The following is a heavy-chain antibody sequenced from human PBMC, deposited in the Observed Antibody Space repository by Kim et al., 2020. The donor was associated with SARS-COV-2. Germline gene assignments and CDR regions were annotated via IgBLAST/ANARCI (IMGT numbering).Heavy chain of an antibody. Sequence: ASVKVSCKASGYTFTGYYMHWVRQAPGQGLERMGRINPNSGGTNYAQKFQGRVTMTRDTSISTAYMELSRLRSDDTAVYYCARRVYGDYGMDVWGQGTTVTVSS. CDR3: ARRVYGDYGMDV. J-gene: IGHJ6*02. CDR1: GYTFTGYY. D-gene: IGHD4-17*01. CDR2: INPNSGGT. V-gene: IGHV1-2*06.